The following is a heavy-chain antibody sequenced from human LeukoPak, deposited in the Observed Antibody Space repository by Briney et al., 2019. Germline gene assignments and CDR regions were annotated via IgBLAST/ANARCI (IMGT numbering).Heavy chain of an antibody. V-gene: IGHV3-53*01. CDR2: IYSGGST. Sequence: GGSLRLSCAASGFTFSSYAMSWVRQAPGKGLEWVSVIYSGGSTNYADSVKGRFTISRDNSKNTLYLQMNSLRAEDTAVYYCARDRIAAGYYYGMDVWGQGTTVTVSS. J-gene: IGHJ6*02. CDR3: ARDRIAAGYYYGMDV. D-gene: IGHD6-13*01. CDR1: GFTFSSYA.